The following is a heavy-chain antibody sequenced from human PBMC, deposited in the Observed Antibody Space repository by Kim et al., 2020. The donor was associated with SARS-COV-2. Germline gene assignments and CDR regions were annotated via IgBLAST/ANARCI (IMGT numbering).Heavy chain of an antibody. V-gene: IGHV5-51*01. CDR3: ARPNILTGYPNAFDI. D-gene: IGHD3-9*01. CDR1: GSSFPTYW. CDR2: IYLRDSDT. Sequence: GESLKISCEGSGSSFPTYWIGWVRQMPGKGLEWMGIIYLRDSDTRYSPSFQGHISISANKSISTAYLQGSSLKASDTAVYFCARPNILTGYPNAFDIWGQGTMVTVSS. J-gene: IGHJ3*02.